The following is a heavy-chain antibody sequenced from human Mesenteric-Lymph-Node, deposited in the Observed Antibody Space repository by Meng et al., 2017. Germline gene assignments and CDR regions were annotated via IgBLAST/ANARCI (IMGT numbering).Heavy chain of an antibody. CDR3: ASFDHIPRRNYFDY. Sequence: GPLQDSGPGQLKPSHTLSLTCSVSGGSISSGDSYGSWIRQPPGKGLEWIGYIHHSGSAYYNPSLKSRVSISVDTSKNQFSLNLNSMTAADTAVYYCASFDHIPRRNYFDYWGQGTLVTVSS. J-gene: IGHJ4*02. V-gene: IGHV4-30-4*01. CDR1: GGSISSGDSY. D-gene: IGHD2-21*01. CDR2: IHHSGSA.